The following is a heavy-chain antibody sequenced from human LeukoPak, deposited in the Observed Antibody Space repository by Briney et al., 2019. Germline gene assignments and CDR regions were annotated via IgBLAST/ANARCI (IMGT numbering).Heavy chain of an antibody. Sequence: GGSLRLSCTASGFTFGDYDMRWVRQAPGKGLEWVGFIRSKAYGGTTEYAASVKGRLTFSRDDSKTIAYLQMKSLKTEDTAVYYCTREYYDSSGYYPYYFDYWGQGTLVTVSS. D-gene: IGHD3-22*01. CDR3: TREYYDSSGYYPYYFDY. V-gene: IGHV3-49*04. CDR1: GFTFGDYD. CDR2: IRSKAYGGTT. J-gene: IGHJ4*02.